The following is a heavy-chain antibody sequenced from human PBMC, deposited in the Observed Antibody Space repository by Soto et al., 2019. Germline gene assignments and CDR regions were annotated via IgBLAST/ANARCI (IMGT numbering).Heavy chain of an antibody. D-gene: IGHD3-22*01. J-gene: IGHJ6*02. V-gene: IGHV4-34*01. CDR1: GGSFSGYY. CDR2: INHSGST. Sequence: SETLSLTCAVYGGSFSGYYWSWIRQPPGKGLEWIGEINHSGSTNYNPSLKSRVTISVDTSKNQFSLKLSSVTAADTAVYYCARGQGDYYDSSGYYVDVWGQGTTVTVSS. CDR3: ARGQGDYYDSSGYYVDV.